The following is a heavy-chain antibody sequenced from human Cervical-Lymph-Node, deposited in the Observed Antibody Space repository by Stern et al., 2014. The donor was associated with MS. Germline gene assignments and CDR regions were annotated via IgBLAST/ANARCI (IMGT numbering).Heavy chain of an antibody. CDR2: ISYDGSNR. V-gene: IGHV3-33*05. CDR1: GFTFSSSG. D-gene: IGHD4-23*01. J-gene: IGHJ1*01. Sequence: VQLVESGGGVVKPGRSLRLSCAASGFTFSSSGMHWVRQAPGTGLEWLAIISYDGSNRYYADSVKGRFTISRDNSKNTLYLQMNSLRAEDTAVYYCAREGGNTAEYFQHWGQGTLVTVSS. CDR3: AREGGNTAEYFQH.